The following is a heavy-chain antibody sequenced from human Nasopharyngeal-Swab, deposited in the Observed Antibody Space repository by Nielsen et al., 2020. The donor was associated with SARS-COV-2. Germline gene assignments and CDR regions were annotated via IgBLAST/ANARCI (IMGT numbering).Heavy chain of an antibody. V-gene: IGHV2-70*11. J-gene: IGHJ6*02. CDR2: TDWDDDK. Sequence: WIRQPPGKALEWLARTDWDDDKYYSTSLKTRLTISKDTSKNQVVLTMTNMDPVDTATYYCARTLYYDILTGYSRGNYGMDVWGQGTTATVSS. CDR3: ARTLYYDILTGYSRGNYGMDV. D-gene: IGHD3-9*01.